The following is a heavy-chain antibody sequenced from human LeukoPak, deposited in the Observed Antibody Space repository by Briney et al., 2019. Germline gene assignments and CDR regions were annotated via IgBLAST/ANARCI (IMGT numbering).Heavy chain of an antibody. CDR1: GDSISSSSHC. J-gene: IGHJ6*03. D-gene: IGHD3-3*01. V-gene: IGHV4-39*01. Sequence: SETLSLTCTVSGDSISSSSHCWGWVRQPPGKGLEWIGTIYYSGTTYYNPSLGSRVTISVDTSKNQFSLKLSSVTAADTAVYYCARPTFYDFWSRPRGYMDVWGKGTTVTVSS. CDR3: ARPTFYDFWSRPRGYMDV. CDR2: IYYSGTT.